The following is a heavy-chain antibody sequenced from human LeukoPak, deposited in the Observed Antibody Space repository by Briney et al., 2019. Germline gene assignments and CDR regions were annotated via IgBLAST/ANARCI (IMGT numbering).Heavy chain of an antibody. Sequence: SETLSLTCTVSGGSISSGGYYWTWIRQHPGKGLEWIGYTYYSGSTYYNPSLKSRLTISVDTSKNQFSLKLSSVTAADTAVYYCARASTNYYDSSGYYEGMDVWGQGTTVTVSS. V-gene: IGHV4-31*03. D-gene: IGHD3-22*01. CDR3: ARASTNYYDSSGYYEGMDV. CDR1: GGSISSGGYY. J-gene: IGHJ6*02. CDR2: TYYSGST.